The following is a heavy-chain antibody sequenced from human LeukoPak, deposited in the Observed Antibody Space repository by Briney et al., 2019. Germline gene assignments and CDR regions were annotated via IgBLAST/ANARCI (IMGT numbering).Heavy chain of an antibody. J-gene: IGHJ6*03. Sequence: PGGSLRLSCAASGFTFSSYSMNWVRQAPGKGLEWVSYISSSSSTIYYADSVKGRFTISRDNAKNSLYLQMNSLRAEDTAVYYCASSPPSGWYFWYYMDVWGKGTTVTVSS. CDR3: ASSPPSGWYFWYYMDV. D-gene: IGHD6-19*01. CDR1: GFTFSSYS. V-gene: IGHV3-48*01. CDR2: ISSSSSTI.